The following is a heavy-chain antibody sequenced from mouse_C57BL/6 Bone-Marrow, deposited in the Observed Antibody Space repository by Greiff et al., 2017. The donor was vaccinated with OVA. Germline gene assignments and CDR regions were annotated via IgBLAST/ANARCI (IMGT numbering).Heavy chain of an antibody. J-gene: IGHJ3*01. V-gene: IGHV14-4*01. D-gene: IGHD2-3*01. CDR3: TTGWLPRFAY. CDR1: GFNIKDDY. Sequence: DVKLVESGAELVRPGASVKLSCTASGFNIKDDYMHWVKQRPEQGLEWIGWIDPENGDTEYASKFQGKATITADTSSNTAYLQLSSLTSEDTAVYYCTTGWLPRFAYWGQGTLVTVSA. CDR2: IDPENGDT.